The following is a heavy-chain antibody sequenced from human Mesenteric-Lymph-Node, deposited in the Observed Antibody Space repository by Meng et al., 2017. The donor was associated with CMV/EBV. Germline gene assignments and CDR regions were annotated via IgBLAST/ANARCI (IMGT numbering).Heavy chain of an antibody. V-gene: IGHV1-8*01. Sequence: ASVQVSCKASGYTFTSYDINWVRQATGQGLEWMGWMNPNSGNTGYAQKYQGRVTITRKPSISTAYMELSSLRSEDTAVYYWARGGGTIFGVTYYYYYGMDVWGQGTTVTVSS. CDR2: MNPNSGNT. J-gene: IGHJ6*02. D-gene: IGHD3-3*01. CDR3: ARGGGTIFGVTYYYYYGMDV. CDR1: GYTFTSYD.